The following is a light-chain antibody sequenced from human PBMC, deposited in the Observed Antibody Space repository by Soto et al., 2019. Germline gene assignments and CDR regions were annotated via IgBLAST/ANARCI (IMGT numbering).Light chain of an antibody. CDR2: GAS. CDR1: QSVSSSY. J-gene: IGKJ4*01. V-gene: IGKV3-20*01. CDR3: QQNGSSPFT. Sequence: EIVLTQSPGTLSLSPGERATLSCRASQSVSSSYLAWYQQQPGQAPRLLIYGASSRATGIPDIFSGSGSGTDFPLTISRLEPDDFALYYCQQNGSSPFTFGGGTKVEIK.